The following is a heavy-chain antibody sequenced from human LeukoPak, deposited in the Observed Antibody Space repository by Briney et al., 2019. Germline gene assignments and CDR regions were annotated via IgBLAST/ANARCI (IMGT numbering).Heavy chain of an antibody. CDR1: RGSISSYY. Sequence: PSETLSLTCTVSRGSISSYYWSWIRQPPGKGLEWIGHIYYSGSTNYNPSLKSRATISVDTSKNQFSLKLSSVTAADTAVYYCARDIVVVVAATCYFDYWGQGTLVTVSS. V-gene: IGHV4-59*12. CDR2: IYYSGST. J-gene: IGHJ4*02. D-gene: IGHD2-15*01. CDR3: ARDIVVVVAATCYFDY.